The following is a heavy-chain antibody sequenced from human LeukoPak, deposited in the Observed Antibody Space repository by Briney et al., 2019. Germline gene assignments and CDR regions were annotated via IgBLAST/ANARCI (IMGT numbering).Heavy chain of an antibody. CDR2: ISSNGGST. D-gene: IGHD2-2*01. J-gene: IGHJ4*02. CDR1: GFTFSSYV. Sequence: GGSLRLSCSASGFTFSSYVMHWVRQAPGKGLEYVSAISSNGGSTYYADSVKGRFTISRDNSKNTLYLQMSSLRAEDTAVYYCVKAPGDCSSTSCYLDYWGQGTLVTVSS. V-gene: IGHV3-64D*06. CDR3: VKAPGDCSSTSCYLDY.